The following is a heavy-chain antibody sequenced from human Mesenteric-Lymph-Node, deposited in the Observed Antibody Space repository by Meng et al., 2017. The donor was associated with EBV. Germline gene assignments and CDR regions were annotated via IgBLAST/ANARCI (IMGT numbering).Heavy chain of an antibody. CDR3: ARAHRVLFGELNWFDP. Sequence: QVQPQESGPGLVKPSQTLSLTCAVSSGSINSGSYYWSWIRQPPGKGLEWIGYIYYSGSTYYNPSLKSRVTISVDTSKNQFSLKLKSVTAADTAVYYCARAHRVLFGELNWFDPWGQGTLVTVSS. CDR1: SGSINSGSYY. V-gene: IGHV4-30-4*01. CDR2: IYYSGST. J-gene: IGHJ5*02. D-gene: IGHD3-10*01.